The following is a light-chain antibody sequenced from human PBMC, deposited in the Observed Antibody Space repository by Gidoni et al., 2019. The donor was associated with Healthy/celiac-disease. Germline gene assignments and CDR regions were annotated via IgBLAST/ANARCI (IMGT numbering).Light chain of an antibody. CDR3: NSRDSSGNHVV. CDR2: GKN. Sequence: SSELTHDPAVSVSLGQTVRHTGQGDSLRSYYASWYQQKPEQAPVLVIYGKNNRPSGIPDRFSGSSSGNTASLTITGAQAEDEADYYCNSRDSSGNHVVFGGGTKLTVL. CDR1: SLRSYY. J-gene: IGLJ2*01. V-gene: IGLV3-19*01.